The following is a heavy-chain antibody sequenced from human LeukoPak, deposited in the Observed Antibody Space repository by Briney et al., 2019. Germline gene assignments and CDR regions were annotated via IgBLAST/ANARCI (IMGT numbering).Heavy chain of an antibody. V-gene: IGHV4-30-4*07. Sequence: SETLSLTCAVSGVSISRGGYSWSWIRQTPGKGLEWIGYIYHSGSTNYNPSLKSRLTISVDTSNNQFSLRLSSVTAADTAVYYCARGRYSNGWFKEKTWFDPWGQGALVTVSS. CDR2: IYHSGST. D-gene: IGHD6-19*01. CDR1: GVSISRGGYS. J-gene: IGHJ5*02. CDR3: ARGRYSNGWFKEKTWFDP.